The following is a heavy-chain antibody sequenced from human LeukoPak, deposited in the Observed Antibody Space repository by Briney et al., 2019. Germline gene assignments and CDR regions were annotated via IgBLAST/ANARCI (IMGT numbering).Heavy chain of an antibody. J-gene: IGHJ4*02. V-gene: IGHV3-33*08. Sequence: PGGSLRLSCAASGFTFNNAWMNWVRQAPGKGLEWVAVIWYDGSNKYYADSVKGRFTISRDNSKNTLYLQMNSLRAEDTAVYYCARDVRYNWNDVSGHFDYWGRGTLVTVSS. CDR2: IWYDGSNK. CDR3: ARDVRYNWNDVSGHFDY. D-gene: IGHD1-20*01. CDR1: GFTFNNAW.